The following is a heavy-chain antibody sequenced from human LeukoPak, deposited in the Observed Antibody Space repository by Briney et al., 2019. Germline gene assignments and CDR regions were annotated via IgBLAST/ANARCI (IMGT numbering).Heavy chain of an antibody. J-gene: IGHJ3*02. CDR2: INHSGST. CDR1: GGSFSGYY. CDR3: ARGLGSTSFAFDI. V-gene: IGHV4-34*01. D-gene: IGHD2-2*01. Sequence: SETLSLTCAVYGGSFSGYYWSWIRQPPRKGLEWIGEINHSGSTNYNPSLKSRGTISVDTSKNQFSLKLSSVTAADTAVYYCARGLGSTSFAFDIWGQGTMVTVSS.